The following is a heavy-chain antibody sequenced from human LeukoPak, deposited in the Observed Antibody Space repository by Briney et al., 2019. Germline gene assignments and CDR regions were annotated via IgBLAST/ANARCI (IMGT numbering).Heavy chain of an antibody. Sequence: GGSLRLSCAASGFSFSDAWMNWVRQAPGKGLGWVGHIKSKVDGGTPDYVAPVKGRFTISRDDSRNTLYLQTSSLNTEDTAVYYCTTRSPARYCSDGACYSSADYWGQGTLVTVSS. CDR3: TTRSPARYCSDGACYSSADY. D-gene: IGHD2-15*01. CDR1: GFSFSDAW. V-gene: IGHV3-15*07. CDR2: IKSKVDGGTP. J-gene: IGHJ4*02.